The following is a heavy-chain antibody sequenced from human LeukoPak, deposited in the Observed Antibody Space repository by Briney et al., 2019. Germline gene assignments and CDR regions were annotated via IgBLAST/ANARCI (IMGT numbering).Heavy chain of an antibody. CDR1: GYTFTSYW. D-gene: IGHD5-18*01. V-gene: IGHV5-51*01. CDR3: ARRGEAMDPFDY. J-gene: IGHJ4*02. CDR2: IYPGDSDT. Sequence: GASLKISCKDSGYTFTSYWIGWVRQMPGKGLEWMGIIYPGDSDTRYSPSFQGQVTISADKSINTAYLQWSSLKASDTAIYYCARRGEAMDPFDYWGQGTLVTVSS.